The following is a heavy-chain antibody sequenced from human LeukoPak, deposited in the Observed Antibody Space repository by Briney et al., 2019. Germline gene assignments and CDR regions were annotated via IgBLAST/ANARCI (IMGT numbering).Heavy chain of an antibody. J-gene: IGHJ4*02. CDR3: AKEAGNTFSFDY. D-gene: IGHD3-16*01. CDR1: GFTFSSYG. CDR2: ISYDGSNK. Sequence: GGSLRLSCAASGFTFSSYGMYWVRQAPGKGLEWVAVISYDGSNKYYADSVKGRFTISRDNSKNTLYLQMNSLRAEDTAVYYCAKEAGNTFSFDYWGQGTLVTVSS. V-gene: IGHV3-30*18.